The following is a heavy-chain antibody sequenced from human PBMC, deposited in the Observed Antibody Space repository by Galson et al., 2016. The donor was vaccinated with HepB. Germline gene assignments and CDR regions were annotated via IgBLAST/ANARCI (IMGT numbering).Heavy chain of an antibody. Sequence: LVKPTQTLTLTCTFSGFSLSTSGVAVGWIRQPPGKGLEWIGYIFYSGSTYYNPSLQSRVTMSVDTSKNQFSLRLSSVTAADTAVYYCARGYYDFWSGSRSLDCWGQGTRVTVSS. D-gene: IGHD3-3*01. V-gene: IGHV4-30-4*01. CDR2: IFYSGST. CDR3: ARGYYDFWSGSRSLDC. J-gene: IGHJ4*02. CDR1: GFSLSTSGVA.